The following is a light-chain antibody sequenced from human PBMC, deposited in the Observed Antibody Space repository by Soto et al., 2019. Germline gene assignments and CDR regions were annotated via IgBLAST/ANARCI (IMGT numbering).Light chain of an antibody. Sequence: DIQMTQSPSSLSASVGDRVTITCRADQAIGNDLGWYHQKPGKAPKRLIYSASNLQSGVPSRFGGSGSGTDFTLTFSSVEPEDFATYYCLQHHSYPWTFGQGTKVDIK. J-gene: IGKJ1*01. CDR2: SAS. CDR3: LQHHSYPWT. V-gene: IGKV1-17*01. CDR1: QAIGND.